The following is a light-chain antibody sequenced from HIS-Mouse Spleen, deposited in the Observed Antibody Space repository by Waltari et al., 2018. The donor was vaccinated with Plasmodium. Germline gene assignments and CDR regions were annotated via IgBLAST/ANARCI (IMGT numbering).Light chain of an antibody. Sequence: SYELTQPPSVSVSPGQTARITCSGAPLPKKYASWDQQKSGPAPVLVIYEDSKRPSGIPEGFSGSSSGTMATLTISGAQVEDEADYYCYSTDSSGNHRVFGGGTKLTVL. CDR3: YSTDSSGNHRV. CDR1: PLPKKY. CDR2: EDS. J-gene: IGLJ3*02. V-gene: IGLV3-10*01.